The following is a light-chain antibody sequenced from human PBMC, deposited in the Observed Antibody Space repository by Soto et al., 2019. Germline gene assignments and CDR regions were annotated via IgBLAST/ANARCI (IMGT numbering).Light chain of an antibody. Sequence: QSALTQPASVSGSPGQSITIPCTGTSSDVGGYNYVSWYQQHPGKAPKLMIYEVSNRPSGVSNRFSGSKSGNTASLTISGLQAEDEADYYCSSYTSSSRVVFGGGTKVTVL. CDR2: EVS. J-gene: IGLJ2*01. CDR3: SSYTSSSRVV. V-gene: IGLV2-14*01. CDR1: SSDVGGYNY.